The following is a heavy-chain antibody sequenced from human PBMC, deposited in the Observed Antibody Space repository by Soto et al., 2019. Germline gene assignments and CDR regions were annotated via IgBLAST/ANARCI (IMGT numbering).Heavy chain of an antibody. CDR2: IYWNDDK. CDR1: GFSLSTSGVG. V-gene: IGHV2-5*01. D-gene: IGHD3-3*01. Sequence: SGPTLVKPTQTLTLTCTFSGFSLSTSGVGVGWIRQPPGKALEWLALIYWNDDKRYSPSLKSRLTITKDTSKNQVVLTMTNMDPVDTATYYGAKGVSDFWSGYYLGFDYWGQGTLVTVSS. J-gene: IGHJ4*02. CDR3: AKGVSDFWSGYYLGFDY.